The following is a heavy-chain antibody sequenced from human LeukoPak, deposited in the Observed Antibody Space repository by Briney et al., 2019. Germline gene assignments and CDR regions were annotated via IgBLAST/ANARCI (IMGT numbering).Heavy chain of an antibody. J-gene: IGHJ4*02. CDR3: ARGSYSGSYYYFDY. V-gene: IGHV1-2*02. CDR1: GYTFTGYY. D-gene: IGHD1-26*01. Sequence: GASVKVSCKASGYTFTGYYMHWVRQAPGQGLEWMGWINPNSGGTNYAQKFQGRVTMTRDTSISTAYMELSRLRSDDTAVYYCARGSYSGSYYYFDYWGQGTLVTVPS. CDR2: INPNSGGT.